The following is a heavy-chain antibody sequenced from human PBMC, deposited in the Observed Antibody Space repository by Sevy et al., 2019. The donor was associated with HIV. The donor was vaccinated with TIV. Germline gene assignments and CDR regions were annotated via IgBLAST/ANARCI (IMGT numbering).Heavy chain of an antibody. D-gene: IGHD3-3*01. CDR2: ISGSGGST. CDR3: AKDIDTLRAGVRDHYGMDV. J-gene: IGHJ6*02. Sequence: GGSLRLSCAASGFTFSSYAMSWVRQAPGKGLEWVSAISGSGGSTYYADSVKGRFTISRDNSKNTLYLQMNSLRAEDTAVYYCAKDIDTLRAGVRDHYGMDVWGQGTTVTVSS. V-gene: IGHV3-23*01. CDR1: GFTFSSYA.